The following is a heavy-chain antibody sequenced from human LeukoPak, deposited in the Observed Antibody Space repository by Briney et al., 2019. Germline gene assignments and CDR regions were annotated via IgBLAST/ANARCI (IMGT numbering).Heavy chain of an antibody. CDR1: GFTFSNSW. Sequence: PGGSLRLSCAASGFTFSNSWMSWVRQAPGKGLEWVSAISGSGGSTYYADSVKGRFTISRDNSKNTLYLQMNSLRAEDTAVYYCAKGDYYDSSGYYYPDAFDIWGQGTMVTVSS. CDR2: ISGSGGST. J-gene: IGHJ3*02. V-gene: IGHV3-23*01. CDR3: AKGDYYDSSGYYYPDAFDI. D-gene: IGHD3-22*01.